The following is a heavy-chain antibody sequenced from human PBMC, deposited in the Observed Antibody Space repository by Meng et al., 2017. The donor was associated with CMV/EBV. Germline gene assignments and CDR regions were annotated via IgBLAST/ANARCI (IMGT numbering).Heavy chain of an antibody. V-gene: IGHV3-53*01. D-gene: IGHD3-22*01. CDR3: ARGVTPYYYDSSGYSAYYFDY. CDR2: IYSGGST. Sequence: GGSLRFSCAASGFTVSSNYMSWVRQAPGKGLEWVSVIYSGGSTYYADSVKGRFTISRDNSKNTLYPQMNSLRAEDTAVYYCARGVTPYYYDSSGYSAYYFDYWGQGTLVTVSS. J-gene: IGHJ4*02. CDR1: GFTVSSNY.